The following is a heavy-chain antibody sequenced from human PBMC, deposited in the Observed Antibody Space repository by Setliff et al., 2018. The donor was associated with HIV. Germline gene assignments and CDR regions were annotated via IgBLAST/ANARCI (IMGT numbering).Heavy chain of an antibody. Sequence: ASVMVSCKAPGYTFTNYGITWVRQAPGQGLEWMGWISAYNGIINYAQNLQGRVTMTTDTSTRTAYMELRSLRSDDTAVYYCARTSTMVRGVIMDYYYYMDVWGKGSTVTVSS. V-gene: IGHV1-18*01. CDR2: ISAYNGII. D-gene: IGHD3-10*01. CDR1: GYTFTNYG. J-gene: IGHJ6*03. CDR3: ARTSTMVRGVIMDYYYYMDV.